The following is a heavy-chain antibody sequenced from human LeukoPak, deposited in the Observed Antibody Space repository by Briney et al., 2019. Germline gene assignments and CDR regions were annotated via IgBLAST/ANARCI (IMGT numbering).Heavy chain of an antibody. V-gene: IGHV1-18*01. CDR2: ISAYNGNT. J-gene: IGHJ4*02. D-gene: IGHD3-16*01. CDR3: ARDVGRSYDLDY. CDR1: GYTFTSYG. Sequence: GASVKVSCKASGYTFTSYGISWVRQAPGQGLEWMGWISAYNGNTEYAQSLQGRVTMTIDTSTSTVYMELRSLRSDDTAVYYCARDVGRSYDLDYWGQGTLVTVSS.